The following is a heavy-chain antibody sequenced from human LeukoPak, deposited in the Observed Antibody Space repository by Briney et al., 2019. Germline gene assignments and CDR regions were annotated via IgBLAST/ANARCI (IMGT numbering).Heavy chain of an antibody. CDR2: INESGST. J-gene: IGHJ6*03. D-gene: IGHD6-19*01. Sequence: PSETLSLTCDVQGDVVSEDYWIWIRQSPGLGLEWIGEINESGSTTYNPSLKSRVTMSVDTSKNQFSLKLSSVTAADTAVYYCARAAGAAYHYYYYMDVWGKGTTVTVSS. V-gene: IGHV4-34*01. CDR1: GDVVSEDY. CDR3: ARAAGAAYHYYYYMDV.